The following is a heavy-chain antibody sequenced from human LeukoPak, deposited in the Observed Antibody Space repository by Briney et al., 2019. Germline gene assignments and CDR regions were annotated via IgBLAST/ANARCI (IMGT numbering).Heavy chain of an antibody. D-gene: IGHD1-26*01. CDR1: GFTFSSYA. V-gene: IGHV3-23*01. J-gene: IGHJ4*02. CDR3: AKEVIVGVSFDS. Sequence: GGSLRLSCAASGFTFSSYAMSWVRQAPGKGLEWVAAISGSGGSTYYADSVKGRFTISRDNSKNTLYLQMNSLRAEDAAVYYCAKEVIVGVSFDSWGQGTLVTVSS. CDR2: ISGSGGST.